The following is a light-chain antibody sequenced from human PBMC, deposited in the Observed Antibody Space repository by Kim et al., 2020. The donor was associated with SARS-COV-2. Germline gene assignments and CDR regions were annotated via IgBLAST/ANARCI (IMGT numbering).Light chain of an antibody. J-gene: IGKJ2*01. CDR2: WAS. Sequence: ASINCQSSQTVLYSSNNKNYLAWYQQKPGQPPKLLIYWASTRESGVPDRFSGSGSGTDFTLTIISLQAEDVAVYYCQQYYSSPVTFGQGTKVDIK. CDR1: QTVLYSSNNKNY. CDR3: QQYYSSPVT. V-gene: IGKV4-1*01.